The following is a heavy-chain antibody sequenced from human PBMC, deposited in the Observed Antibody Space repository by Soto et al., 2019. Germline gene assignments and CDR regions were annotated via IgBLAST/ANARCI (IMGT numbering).Heavy chain of an antibody. V-gene: IGHV3-30*03. D-gene: IGHD3-22*01. CDR1: GVTFSRYS. Sequence: GGSLRLSCAASGVTFSRYSMNWVRQAPGKGLEWVAIVSYDGDNEYYADSVRGRFFISRDNSRNTLYLQMNSLRAEDTAVYYCARGWVYDSRGYDYDLDASDIWGQGTMVTVSS. CDR2: VSYDGDNE. CDR3: ARGWVYDSRGYDYDLDASDI. J-gene: IGHJ3*02.